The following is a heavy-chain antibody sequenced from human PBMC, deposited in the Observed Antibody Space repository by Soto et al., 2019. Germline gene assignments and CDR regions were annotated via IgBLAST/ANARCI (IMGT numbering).Heavy chain of an antibody. CDR3: ARGSMDCGGDCYWN. CDR1: GFTFSSYS. CDR2: ISSSSNYI. V-gene: IGHV3-21*06. Sequence: EVQLVESGGGLVKPGGSLRLSCAASGFTFSSYSMNWVRQAPGKGLEWVSSISSSSNYIYYPDSVKGRFTISRDNAKNSLYLQMNSLRAEDTAVYYCARGSMDCGGDCYWNWGQGTLVTVSS. D-gene: IGHD2-21*01. J-gene: IGHJ4*02.